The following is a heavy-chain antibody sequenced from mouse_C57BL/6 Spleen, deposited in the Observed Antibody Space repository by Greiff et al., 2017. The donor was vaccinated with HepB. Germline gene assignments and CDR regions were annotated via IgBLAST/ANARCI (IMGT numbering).Heavy chain of an antibody. J-gene: IGHJ2*01. Sequence: HLVESGPELVKPGASVKISCKASGYSFTDYNMNWVKQSNGKSLEWIGVINPNYGTTSYNQKFKGKATLTVDQSSSTAYMQLNSLTSEDSAVYYCARGFITTVVATPHFDYWGQGTTLTVSS. CDR2: INPNYGTT. CDR3: ARGFITTVVATPHFDY. CDR1: GYSFTDYN. V-gene: IGHV1-39*01. D-gene: IGHD1-1*01.